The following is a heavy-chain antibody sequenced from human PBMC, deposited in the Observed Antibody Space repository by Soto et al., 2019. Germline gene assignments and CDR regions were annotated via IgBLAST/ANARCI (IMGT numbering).Heavy chain of an antibody. CDR3: ARESNYGHYYYYGMDV. CDR2: IKQDGSGK. V-gene: IGHV3-7*01. CDR1: GFTFSSYW. Sequence: GGSLRFSCAASGFTFSSYWMSWVRQAPGKGLEWVANIKQDGSGKYYVDSVKGRFTISRDNAKNSLYLQMNSLRAEDTAVYYCARESNYGHYYYYGMDVWGQGTTVTVSS. J-gene: IGHJ6*02. D-gene: IGHD4-4*01.